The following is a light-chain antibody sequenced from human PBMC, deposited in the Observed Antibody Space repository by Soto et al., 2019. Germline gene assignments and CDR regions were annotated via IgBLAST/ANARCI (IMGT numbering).Light chain of an antibody. Sequence: LVLTQSPGTLSLSPWERATLSCRASQSVSSSYLDWYQQKPGQAPRLLIYGASSRATGIPDRFSGSGSGTDFTLTISRLEPEDFAVYYCQQYGSSPQTFGQGTKVDIK. CDR3: QQYGSSPQT. CDR1: QSVSSSY. V-gene: IGKV3-20*01. CDR2: GAS. J-gene: IGKJ1*01.